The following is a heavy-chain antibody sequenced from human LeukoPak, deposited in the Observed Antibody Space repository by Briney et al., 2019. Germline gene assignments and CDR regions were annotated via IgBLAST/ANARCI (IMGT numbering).Heavy chain of an antibody. CDR2: IYYSGST. J-gene: IGHJ4*02. CDR3: ARDLTHGDYYGSGSPFDY. Sequence: PSETLSLTCTVSGGSISSSSYYWGWIRQPPGKGLEWIGSIYYSGSTYYNPSLKSRVTISVDTSKNQFSLKLSSVTAADTAVYYCARDLTHGDYYGSGSPFDYWGQGTLVTVSS. D-gene: IGHD3-10*01. CDR1: GGSISSSSYY. V-gene: IGHV4-39*07.